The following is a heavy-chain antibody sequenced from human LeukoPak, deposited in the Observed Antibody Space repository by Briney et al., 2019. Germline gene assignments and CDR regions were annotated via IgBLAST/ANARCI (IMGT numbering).Heavy chain of an antibody. CDR2: ITGSGAM. Sequence: GGSLRLSCVASGFTFSAYAMIWVRLAPGKGLDYVSHITGSGAMYYADSVKDRFTIYRDNAKNSVYLQMNSLRAEDTAVYYCAKASYGDYGIYLHWGQGTLVTVSS. J-gene: IGHJ4*02. V-gene: IGHV3-69-1*01. D-gene: IGHD4-17*01. CDR1: GFTFSAYA. CDR3: AKASYGDYGIYLH.